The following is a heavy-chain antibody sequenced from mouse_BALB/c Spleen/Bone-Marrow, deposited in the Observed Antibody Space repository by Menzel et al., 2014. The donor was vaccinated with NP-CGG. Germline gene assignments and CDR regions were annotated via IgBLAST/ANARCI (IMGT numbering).Heavy chain of an antibody. J-gene: IGHJ1*01. CDR1: GYSITSGYY. D-gene: IGHD4-1*01. CDR3: ARGGTGRVYFDV. CDR2: IGYDGSN. Sequence: EVQLVESGPGLVKPSQSLSLTCSVTGYSITSGYYWNWIRQFPGNKLEWMGYIGYDGSNNYNPSLKNRISITRDTSKNQFFLKLNSVTTEDTATYYCARGGTGRVYFDVWGAGTTVTVSS. V-gene: IGHV3-6*02.